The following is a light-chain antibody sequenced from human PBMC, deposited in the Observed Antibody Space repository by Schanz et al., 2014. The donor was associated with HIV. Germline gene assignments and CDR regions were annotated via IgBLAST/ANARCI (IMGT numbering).Light chain of an antibody. CDR1: SGDFGGYRY. CDR3: SSYTTNRTVA. V-gene: IGLV2-14*03. J-gene: IGLJ2*01. Sequence: QSALTQSASVSGSPGQSITISCTGSSGDFGGYRYVSWYQQHPGKAPKVLIYDVNNRPSGVSSRFSASKSANTASLTISGLQPEDEAHYYCSSYTTNRTVAFGGGTKLTVL. CDR2: DVN.